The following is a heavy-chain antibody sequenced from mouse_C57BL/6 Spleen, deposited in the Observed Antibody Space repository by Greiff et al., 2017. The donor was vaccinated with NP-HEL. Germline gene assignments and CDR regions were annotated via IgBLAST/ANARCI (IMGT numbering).Heavy chain of an antibody. CDR1: GYTFTSYW. J-gene: IGHJ4*01. V-gene: IGHV1-50*01. CDR3: ARGDYYSNSYYAIDY. Sequence: QVQLQQPGAELVKPGASVKLSCKASGYTFTSYWMQWVKQRPGQGLEWIGEIDPSDSYTNYNQKFKGKATLTVDTSSSTAYMQLSSLTSEDSAVYYCARGDYYSNSYYAIDYWGQGTSVTVSS. CDR2: IDPSDSYT. D-gene: IGHD2-5*01.